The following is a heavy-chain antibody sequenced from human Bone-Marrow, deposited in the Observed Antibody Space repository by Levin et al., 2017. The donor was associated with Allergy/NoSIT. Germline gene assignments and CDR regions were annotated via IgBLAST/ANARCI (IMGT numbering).Heavy chain of an antibody. Sequence: GASVKVSCKASGGTFSSYAFSWVRQAPGQGLEWMGGIIPLSGTPKYAQSFQGRVTITADESTSTVHMELSSLRSEDTAVFYCERDVEEGFGNSFSVWGQGTLVTVSS. J-gene: IGHJ4*02. CDR1: GGTFSSYA. D-gene: IGHD2/OR15-2a*01. CDR3: ERDVEEGFGNSFSV. V-gene: IGHV1-69*13. CDR2: IIPLSGTP.